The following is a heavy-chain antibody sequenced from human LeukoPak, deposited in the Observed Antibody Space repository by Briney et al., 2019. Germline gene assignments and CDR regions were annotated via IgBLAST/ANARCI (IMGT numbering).Heavy chain of an antibody. D-gene: IGHD6-19*01. CDR1: GYTFTSYF. CDR3: ARAPPPVDVFDR. J-gene: IGHJ5*02. Sequence: ASVKVSCKASGYTFTSYFMHWVRQAPGQGLDGMGIINPGGGSTTYAQKFQGRLTMTRDTSTSTVYMELGSLGSEDTAVYYCARAPPPVDVFDRWGEGRLVGVCS. CDR2: INPGGGST. V-gene: IGHV1-46*01.